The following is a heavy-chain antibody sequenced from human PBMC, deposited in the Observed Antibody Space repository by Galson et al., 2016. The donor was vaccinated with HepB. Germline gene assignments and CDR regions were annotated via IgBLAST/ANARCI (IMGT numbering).Heavy chain of an antibody. V-gene: IGHV3-30*19. CDR3: AREVVPAANGYYYYCGMDV. CDR1: GFTFSSYG. Sequence: SLRLSCAASGFTFSSYGMHWVRQAPGKGLEWVAVIWYDGSNKYYADSVKGRFTISRDNSKNTLYLQMNSLRAEDTAVYYCAREVVPAANGYYYYCGMDVWGQGTTVTVSS. D-gene: IGHD2-2*01. CDR2: IWYDGSNK. J-gene: IGHJ6*02.